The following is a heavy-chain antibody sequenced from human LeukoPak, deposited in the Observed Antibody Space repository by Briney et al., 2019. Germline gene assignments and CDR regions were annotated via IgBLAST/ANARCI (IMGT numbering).Heavy chain of an antibody. D-gene: IGHD6-19*01. CDR3: ARGSSGWYSVAY. Sequence: ASVKVSCKASGYTFTSYYMHWVRQAPGQGLEWMGIINPSGGSTSYAQKFKGRVTMTRDTSTSTVYMELSSLRSEDKAVYYCARGSSGWYSVAYWGQGTLVTVSS. J-gene: IGHJ4*02. V-gene: IGHV1-46*01. CDR1: GYTFTSYY. CDR2: INPSGGST.